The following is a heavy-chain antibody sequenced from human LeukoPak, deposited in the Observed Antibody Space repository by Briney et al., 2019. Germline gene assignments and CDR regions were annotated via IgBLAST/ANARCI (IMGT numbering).Heavy chain of an antibody. V-gene: IGHV4-59*01. CDR2: IYYSGST. J-gene: IGHJ4*02. CDR3: ARVWVRGVIYFDY. Sequence: SETLSLTCTVSGGSISSYYWSRIRQPPGKGLEWIGYIYYSGSTNYNPSLKSRVTISVDTSKNQFSLKLSSVTAADTAVYYCARVWVRGVIYFDYWGQGTLVTVSS. CDR1: GGSISSYY. D-gene: IGHD3-10*01.